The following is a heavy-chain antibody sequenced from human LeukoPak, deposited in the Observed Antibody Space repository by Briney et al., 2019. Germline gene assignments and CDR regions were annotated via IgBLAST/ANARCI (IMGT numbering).Heavy chain of an antibody. Sequence: SETLSLTCTVSGGSISSSSYYWGWIRQPPGKGLEWIGSIYYSGSTYYNPSLKSRVTISVDTSKNQFSLKLSSVTAADTAVYYCARHGDGDYAGYYFDYWGQGTLVTVSS. D-gene: IGHD4-17*01. CDR1: GGSISSSSYY. V-gene: IGHV4-39*01. J-gene: IGHJ4*02. CDR2: IYYSGST. CDR3: ARHGDGDYAGYYFDY.